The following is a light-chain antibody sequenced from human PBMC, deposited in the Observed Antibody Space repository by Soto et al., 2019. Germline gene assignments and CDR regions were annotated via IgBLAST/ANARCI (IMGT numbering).Light chain of an antibody. CDR2: GAS. J-gene: IGKJ4*01. Sequence: EIVLTQSPGTLSVSPGERAYLSCRASQSVSSSYLAWYQQRPGQAPRLLIYGASSRATGIPDRFSGSGSGTDFTLTVSRLEPEDFAVYYCQQYGSSPLTFGGGTNVEIK. CDR3: QQYGSSPLT. V-gene: IGKV3-20*01. CDR1: QSVSSSY.